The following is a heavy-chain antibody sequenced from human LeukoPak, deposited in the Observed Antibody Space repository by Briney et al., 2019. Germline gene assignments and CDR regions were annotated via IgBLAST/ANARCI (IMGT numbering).Heavy chain of an antibody. J-gene: IGHJ4*02. CDR2: IIPIFGTA. CDR1: GGTFSSYA. V-gene: IGHV1-69*05. D-gene: IGHD6-13*01. Sequence: ASVKVSCKASGGTFSSYAISWVRQAPGQGLEWMGGIIPIFGTANYAQKFQGRVTITRDTSASTAYMELSSLRSEDTAVYYCAIGYSSSWYDPALDYWGQGTLVTVSS. CDR3: AIGYSSSWYDPALDY.